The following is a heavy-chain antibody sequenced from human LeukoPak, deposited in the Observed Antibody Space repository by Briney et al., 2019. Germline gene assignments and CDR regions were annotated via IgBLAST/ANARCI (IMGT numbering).Heavy chain of an antibody. CDR3: AKDTLHSIAAAGKGFDY. CDR1: GFTFSNYA. J-gene: IGHJ4*02. CDR2: ISGSGAST. D-gene: IGHD6-13*01. Sequence: LTGGSLRLSCAASGFTFSNYAMSWVRQAPGKGLEWVSAISGSGASTNYADSVKGRFTISKDNSKNTLSLQMNSLRAEDTAVYYCAKDTLHSIAAAGKGFDYWGQGTLVTVSS. V-gene: IGHV3-23*01.